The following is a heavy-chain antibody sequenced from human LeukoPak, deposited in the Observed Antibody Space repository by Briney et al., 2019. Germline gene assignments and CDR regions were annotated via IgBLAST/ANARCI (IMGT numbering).Heavy chain of an antibody. D-gene: IGHD3-22*01. J-gene: IGHJ6*03. CDR1: GFTFSGSA. CDR3: TRQGESVYYYDSSGYSRGPYYYMDV. CDR2: IRSKDNRYAT. V-gene: IGHV3-73*01. Sequence: GGSLRLSCAASGFTFSGSAMHWVRQASGKGLEWVGRIRSKDNRYATAYAAWVKGMFTISRDDSKNTAYLQMNSLKTEDTAVYYCTRQGESVYYYDSSGYSRGPYYYMDVWGKGTTVTVSS.